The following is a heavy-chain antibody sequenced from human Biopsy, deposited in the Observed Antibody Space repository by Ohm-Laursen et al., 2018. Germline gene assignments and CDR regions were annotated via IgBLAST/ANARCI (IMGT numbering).Heavy chain of an antibody. CDR2: INAKTGDI. V-gene: IGHV1-2*02. D-gene: IGHD3-3*01. J-gene: IGHJ5*01. CDR1: GYTFTTYG. CDR3: ARELGDFWGGRQFDF. Sequence: ASVKVSCKASGYTFTTYGISWVRQAPGQGLEWMGWINAKTGDINYAQKFQGRVTITRDTSISTTYMELRRLASDDTAVFYCARELGDFWGGRQFDFWGQGTLVTVSS.